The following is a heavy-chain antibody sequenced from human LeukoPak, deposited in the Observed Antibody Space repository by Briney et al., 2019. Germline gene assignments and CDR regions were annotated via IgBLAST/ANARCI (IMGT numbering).Heavy chain of an antibody. V-gene: IGHV3-9*01. CDR1: GFTFDDYA. D-gene: IGHD5/OR15-5a*01. Sequence: PGGSLRLSCAASGFTFDDYAMHWVRQAPGKGLEWVSGISWNSGSIGYADSVKGRFTISRDNAKNSLYLQMNSLRAEDTALYYCAKGSTAENDAFDIWGQGTMATVSS. CDR2: ISWNSGSI. CDR3: AKGSTAENDAFDI. J-gene: IGHJ3*02.